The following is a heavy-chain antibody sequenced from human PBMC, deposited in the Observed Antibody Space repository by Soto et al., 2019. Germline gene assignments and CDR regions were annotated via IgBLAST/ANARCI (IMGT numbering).Heavy chain of an antibody. CDR1: GGSISSYY. Sequence: PSETLSLTCTVSGGSISSYYWSWIRQPPGKGLEWIGYIYYSGSTNYNPSLKSRVTISVDTSKNQFSLKLSSVTAADTAVYYCASLGVGATRGYYGMDVWGQGTTVTVSS. J-gene: IGHJ6*02. D-gene: IGHD1-26*01. CDR2: IYYSGST. V-gene: IGHV4-59*01. CDR3: ASLGVGATRGYYGMDV.